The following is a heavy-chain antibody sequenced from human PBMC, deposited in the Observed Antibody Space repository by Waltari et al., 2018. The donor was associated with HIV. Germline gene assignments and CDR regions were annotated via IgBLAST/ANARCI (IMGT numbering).Heavy chain of an antibody. CDR1: GYTFTSSS. CDR2: FKTNTGNP. D-gene: IGHD6-25*01. V-gene: IGHV7-4-1*02. CDR3: ARDSGRGRAFDF. J-gene: IGHJ3*01. Sequence: QVQLVQSGSELKKPGASVKISCKASGYTFTSSSLNWVRQAPGQGLEWMGWFKTNTGNPMYAQGFTGRFVFSLDTSVSTTYLQISSLTAEDTAVYYCARDSGRGRAFDFWGQGTMVTVSS.